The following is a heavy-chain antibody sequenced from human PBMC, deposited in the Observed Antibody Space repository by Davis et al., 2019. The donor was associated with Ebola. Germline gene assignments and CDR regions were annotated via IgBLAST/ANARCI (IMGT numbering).Heavy chain of an antibody. J-gene: IGHJ4*02. CDR3: ARGDYGDHFDY. CDR1: GGSISSSNW. CDR2: IYHSGST. V-gene: IGHV4-4*02. D-gene: IGHD4-17*01. Sequence: SETLSLTCAVSGGSISSSNWWSWVRQPPGKGLEWIGEIYHSGSTNYNPSLKSRVTISVDTSKNQFSLKLSSVTAADTAVYYCARGDYGDHFDYWGQGTLVTVSS.